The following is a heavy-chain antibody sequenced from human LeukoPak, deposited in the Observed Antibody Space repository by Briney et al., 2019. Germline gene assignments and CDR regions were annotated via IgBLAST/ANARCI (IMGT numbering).Heavy chain of an antibody. CDR1: GGSISSYY. J-gene: IGHJ6*03. V-gene: IGHV4-4*07. CDR2: IYTSGST. CDR3: ARGARLTMVRGVIRYSYMDV. Sequence: PSETLSLTCTVSGGSISSYYWSWIRQPAGKGLEWIGRIYTSGSTNYNPSLKSRVTMSVDTSKNQFSLKLSSVTAADTAVYYCARGARLTMVRGVIRYSYMDVWGKGTTVTISS. D-gene: IGHD3-10*01.